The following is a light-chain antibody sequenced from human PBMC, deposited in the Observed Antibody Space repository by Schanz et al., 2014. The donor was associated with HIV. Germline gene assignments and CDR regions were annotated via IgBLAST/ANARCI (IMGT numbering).Light chain of an antibody. CDR1: QSVTSSY. CDR3: QQYGSSPLT. V-gene: IGKV3-20*01. CDR2: GVS. Sequence: EIVLTQSPGPLSLSPGERATLSCRASQSVTSSYLAWYQQKPGQAPRLLIYGVSSRATGIPDRFSGSGSGTDFTLTISRLEPEDFAVYYCQQYGSSPLTFGGGTKVEIK. J-gene: IGKJ4*01.